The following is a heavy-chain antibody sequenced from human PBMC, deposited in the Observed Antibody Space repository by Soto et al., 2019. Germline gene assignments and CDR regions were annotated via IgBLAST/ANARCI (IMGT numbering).Heavy chain of an antibody. Sequence: PSETLSLTCTVSGGSISSYYWSWIRQPPGKGLEWIGYIYYSGSTNYNPSLKSRVTISVDTSKNQFSLKLSSVTAADTAVYYCGRTHADHAYDILTGYPNWFDPWGQGTLVTVSS. CDR1: GGSISSYY. CDR2: IYYSGST. CDR3: GRTHADHAYDILTGYPNWFDP. J-gene: IGHJ5*02. V-gene: IGHV4-59*01. D-gene: IGHD3-9*01.